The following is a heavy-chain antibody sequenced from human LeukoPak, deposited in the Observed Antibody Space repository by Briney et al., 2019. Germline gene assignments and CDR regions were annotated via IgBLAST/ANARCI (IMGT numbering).Heavy chain of an antibody. Sequence: SEILSLTCTVSGISINPYYWTWIRQPAGKGLEWIGRIIYTTGSTNYNPSLSSRVTMSVDTSKNQISLKLTYVTAADTAMYYCMRDGPSWGLLWGLGTLVTVSS. J-gene: IGHJ4*02. CDR1: GISINPYY. CDR3: MRDGPSWGLL. CDR2: IIYTTGST. V-gene: IGHV4-4*07. D-gene: IGHD3-16*01.